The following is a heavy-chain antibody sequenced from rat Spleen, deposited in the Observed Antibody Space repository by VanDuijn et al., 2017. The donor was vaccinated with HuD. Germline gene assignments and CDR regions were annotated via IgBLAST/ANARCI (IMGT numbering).Heavy chain of an antibody. D-gene: IGHD2-7*01. J-gene: IGHJ1*01. CDR1: GFIFSDYY. Sequence: EVQLVESDGGLVQPGRSLKLSCAASGFIFSDYYMTRVRQAPTKGLEWVSTISYDGSNTYYRDSVKGRFTISRDNAKTTLYLQMDSLRSEDTATYYCARQGYLRDWYFDFWGPGTMVTVSS. CDR3: ARQGYLRDWYFDF. CDR2: ISYDGSNT. V-gene: IGHV5-29*01.